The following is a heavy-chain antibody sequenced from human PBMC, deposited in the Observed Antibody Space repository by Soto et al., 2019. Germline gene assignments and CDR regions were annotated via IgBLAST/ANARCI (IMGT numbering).Heavy chain of an antibody. J-gene: IGHJ6*02. CDR1: GFTFSDYY. CDR3: ARVGYYYGMDV. CDR2: ISSSGSTI. V-gene: IGHV3-11*01. Sequence: GGPLRLSGAAPGFTFSDYYMSWIRQAPGKGLEWVSYISSSGSTIYYADSVKGRFTISRDNAKNSLYLQMNSLRAEDTAVYYCARVGYYYGMDVWGQGTTVTVSS.